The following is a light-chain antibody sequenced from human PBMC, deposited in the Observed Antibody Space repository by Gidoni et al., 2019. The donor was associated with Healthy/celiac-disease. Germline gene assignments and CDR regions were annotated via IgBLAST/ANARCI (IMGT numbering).Light chain of an antibody. CDR1: QSVSSSY. Sequence: EIVLTQSPGTLSLSPGERATLSCRASQSVSSSYLAWYQQKHGQAPRRLIYGASSRATGNPDRFSGSVSGTDFTLTTSRLEPEDFAVYYCQQYGSSPQTFGQXTKVEIK. CDR3: QQYGSSPQT. CDR2: GAS. J-gene: IGKJ1*01. V-gene: IGKV3-20*01.